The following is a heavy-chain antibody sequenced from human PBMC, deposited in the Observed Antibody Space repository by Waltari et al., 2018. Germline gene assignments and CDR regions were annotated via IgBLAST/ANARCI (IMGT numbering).Heavy chain of an antibody. CDR2: IYYSGST. D-gene: IGHD5-12*01. V-gene: IGHV4-39*01. CDR3: ATQDGYNLVSFFFY. J-gene: IGHJ4*02. CDR1: GGSISSSSYY. Sequence: QLRLQESGPGLVKPSETLSLTCTVSGGSISSSSYYWGWIRQPPGKGLEWIGSIYYSGSTYYNPSLKSRVTISVDTSKNQFSLKLSSVTAADTAVYYCATQDGYNLVSFFFYWGQGTLVTVSS.